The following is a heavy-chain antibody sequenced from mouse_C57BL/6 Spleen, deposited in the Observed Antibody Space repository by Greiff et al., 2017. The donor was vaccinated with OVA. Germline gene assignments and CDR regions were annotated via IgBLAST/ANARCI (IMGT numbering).Heavy chain of an antibody. J-gene: IGHJ2*01. CDR1: GYSITSGYD. D-gene: IGHD2-3*01. CDR3: ARSRYDGYYQDYFDY. Sequence: DVKLVESGPGMVKPSQSLSLTCTVTGYSITSGYDWHWIRHFPGNKLEWMGYISYSGSTNYNPSLKSRISITHDTSKNHFFLKLNSVTTEDTATYYCARSRYDGYYQDYFDYWGQGTTLTVSS. V-gene: IGHV3-1*01. CDR2: ISYSGST.